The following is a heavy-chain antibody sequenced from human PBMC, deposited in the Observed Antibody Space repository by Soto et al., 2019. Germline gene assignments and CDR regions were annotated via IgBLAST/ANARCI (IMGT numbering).Heavy chain of an antibody. V-gene: IGHV4-4*02. J-gene: IGHJ1*01. CDR1: GDSISVNTW. CDR3: AGLVGRGKFSRLQY. D-gene: IGHD6-6*01. CDR2: ILHSGSV. Sequence: QVLLQESGPGLVKPSGTLSPTCDVSGDSISVNTWWSWVRQTPGKGLEWIGEILHSGSVNYNPSLKSRVTISIDKSKNQVSLRLSSMTAADTALYYCAGLVGRGKFSRLQYWGQGTLVTVSS.